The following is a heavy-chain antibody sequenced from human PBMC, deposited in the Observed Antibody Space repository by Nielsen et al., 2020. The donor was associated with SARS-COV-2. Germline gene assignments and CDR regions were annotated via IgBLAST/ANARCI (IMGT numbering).Heavy chain of an antibody. V-gene: IGHV3-15*05. D-gene: IGHD3-16*02. Sequence: GESLKISCAASGFTFSNAWMSWVRQAPGKGLEWVGRIKSKTDGGTTDYAAPVKGRFTISRDDSKNTLYLQMNSLKIEDTAVYYCTTDRVYDYVWGSYRHVDYWGQGTLVTVSS. CDR3: TTDRVYDYVWGSYRHVDY. CDR2: IKSKTDGGTT. CDR1: GFTFSNAW. J-gene: IGHJ4*02.